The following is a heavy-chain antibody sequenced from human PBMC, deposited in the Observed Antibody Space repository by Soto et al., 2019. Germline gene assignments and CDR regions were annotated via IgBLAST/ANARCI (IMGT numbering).Heavy chain of an antibody. CDR3: ARAPTAVTGLNVFDI. D-gene: IGHD6-19*01. CDR2: TYYRSKWYN. J-gene: IGHJ3*02. Sequence: KQSQTLSLTCAISGDSVSSSSAGWFWIRQTPSRGLEWLGKTYYRSKWYNEYAVSVESRITINPDTSKNQFSLQLKSVTPEDTAVYYCARAPTAVTGLNVFDIWGQGTMVTVSS. CDR1: GDSVSSSSAG. V-gene: IGHV6-1*01.